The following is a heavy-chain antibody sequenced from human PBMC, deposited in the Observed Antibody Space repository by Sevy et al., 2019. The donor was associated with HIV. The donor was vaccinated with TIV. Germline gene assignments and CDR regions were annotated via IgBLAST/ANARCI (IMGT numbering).Heavy chain of an antibody. CDR1: GYTFTSYG. CDR2: ISAYNGNT. D-gene: IGHD1-1*01. Sequence: ASVKVSCKASGYTFTSYGISWVRQAPGQRLEWMGWISAYNGNTNYAQKLQGRVTMSTDTSTSTVYMELRSLRSDDTAVYYCARVGNRYNWNADYFDYWGQGTLVTVSS. V-gene: IGHV1-18*01. J-gene: IGHJ4*02. CDR3: ARVGNRYNWNADYFDY.